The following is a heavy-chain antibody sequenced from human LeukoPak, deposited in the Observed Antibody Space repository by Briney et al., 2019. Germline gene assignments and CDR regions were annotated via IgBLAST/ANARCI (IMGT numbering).Heavy chain of an antibody. CDR2: ISGSGGST. CDR3: AKDPVGATTSWDPVFDY. CDR1: GFTFSSYA. J-gene: IGHJ4*02. Sequence: PGGSLRLSCAASGFTFSSYAMSWVRQAPGKGLEWVSAISGSGGSTYYADSVKGRFTISRDNSKNTLYLQMNSLRAEDTAVYYCAKDPVGATTSWDPVFDYWGQETLVTVSS. V-gene: IGHV3-23*01. D-gene: IGHD1-26*01.